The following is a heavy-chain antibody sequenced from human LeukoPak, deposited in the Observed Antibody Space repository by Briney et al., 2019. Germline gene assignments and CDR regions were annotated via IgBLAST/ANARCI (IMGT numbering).Heavy chain of an antibody. J-gene: IGHJ3*02. CDR3: AKGMGSLGSGAFDI. CDR1: GFTFSSYE. D-gene: IGHD3-10*01. Sequence: GGSLRLSCAASGFTFSSYEMNWVRQAPGKGLEWVSYISSSGSTIYYADSVKGRFTISRDNAKNSLYLQMNSLRAEDTAVYYCAKGMGSLGSGAFDIWGQGTMVTVSS. V-gene: IGHV3-48*03. CDR2: ISSSGSTI.